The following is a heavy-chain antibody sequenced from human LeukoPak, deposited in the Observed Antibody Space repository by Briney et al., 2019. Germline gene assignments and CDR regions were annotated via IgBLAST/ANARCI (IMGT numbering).Heavy chain of an antibody. CDR2: ISYDGSNE. J-gene: IGHJ4*02. CDR3: AKGFDSSSWYIVVD. D-gene: IGHD6-13*01. V-gene: IGHV3-30*18. CDR1: GFTFSSYG. Sequence: HPGGSLRLSYAASGFTFSSYGMHWVRQAPGKGLEWVAVISYDGSNEFYADSVKGRFTISRDNSKNTLYVQMNSLRAEDTAVYYCAKGFDSSSWYIVVDWGQGTLVTVSS.